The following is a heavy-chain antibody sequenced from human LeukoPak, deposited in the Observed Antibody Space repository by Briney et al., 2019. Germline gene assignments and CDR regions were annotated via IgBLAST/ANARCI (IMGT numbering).Heavy chain of an antibody. D-gene: IGHD6-19*01. Sequence: PGGSLRLSCAASGFTFSRYAIHWVRQAPGKGLEYVSTISANGGSTYYADSVRGRFTISRDNSKNTVYLQVGSLRPEDMAVYYCARSSIPVLGSRLPFDYWGQGTLVTVSS. CDR3: ARSSIPVLGSRLPFDY. CDR2: ISANGGST. J-gene: IGHJ4*02. CDR1: GFTFSRYA. V-gene: IGHV3-64*02.